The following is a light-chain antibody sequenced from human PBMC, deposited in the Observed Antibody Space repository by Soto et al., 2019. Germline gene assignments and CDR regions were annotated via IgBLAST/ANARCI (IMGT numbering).Light chain of an antibody. V-gene: IGLV1-40*01. Sequence: QSVLTQPPSVSGAPGQSVTISCTGSSSKIGAGYDVHWYQQLPGTAPKLLIYGNSNRPSGVPDRFSGSKSGTSASLAITGLQAEDEADYYCQSYDSRLSGWVFGGGTKLNVL. CDR2: GNS. J-gene: IGLJ3*02. CDR1: SSKIGAGYD. CDR3: QSYDSRLSGWV.